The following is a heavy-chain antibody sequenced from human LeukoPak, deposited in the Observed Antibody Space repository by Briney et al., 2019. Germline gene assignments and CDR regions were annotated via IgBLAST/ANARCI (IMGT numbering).Heavy chain of an antibody. Sequence: SGGTNYAQKFQGWVTMTRDTSISTAYMELSRLRSDDTAVYYCARDITYCGGDCYPGGAFDIWGQGTMVTVSS. J-gene: IGHJ3*02. D-gene: IGHD2-21*02. V-gene: IGHV1-2*04. CDR2: SGGT. CDR3: ARDITYCGGDCYPGGAFDI.